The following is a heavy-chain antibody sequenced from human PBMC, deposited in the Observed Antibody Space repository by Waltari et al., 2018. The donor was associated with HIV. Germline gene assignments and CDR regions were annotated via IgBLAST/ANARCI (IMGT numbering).Heavy chain of an antibody. CDR1: GGSISTTPDH. CDR3: ARLSMSDAFDI. Sequence: QLQLQASGPGLEKPSETPSLTCTVSGGSISTTPDHSAWIRQPPAKGLEWIGSVYHSGSTNYNPSLKSRVTITIDTSKNHFSLKLNSVTATDTALYYWARLSMSDAFDIWGQGTLVTVSS. J-gene: IGHJ3*02. CDR2: VYHSGST. V-gene: IGHV4-39*02.